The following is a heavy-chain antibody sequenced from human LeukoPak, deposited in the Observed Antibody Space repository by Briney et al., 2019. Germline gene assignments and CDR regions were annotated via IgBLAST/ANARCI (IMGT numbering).Heavy chain of an antibody. J-gene: IGHJ4*02. Sequence: SETLSLTCTVSGGSISTFSWSWIRQFPGKGLEWIGSIYIKSTNYNPSLKSRVAISVDTSKNQFSLRLHSVTTADTAVYYCARDTTVASGMQYWGQGTLVTVSS. V-gene: IGHV4-59*01. D-gene: IGHD6-19*01. CDR3: ARDTTVASGMQY. CDR2: IYIKST. CDR1: GGSISTFS.